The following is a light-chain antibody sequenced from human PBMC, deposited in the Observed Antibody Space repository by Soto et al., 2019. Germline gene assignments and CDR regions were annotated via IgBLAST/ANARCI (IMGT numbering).Light chain of an antibody. J-gene: IGKJ1*01. CDR1: QSISNW. Sequence: DSQMTQSPSSQSASVGDRVTITCRASQSISNWLAWYQQKPGKAPKLLIYKASSLESGVPSRFSGSGSGTESTLTISSLQPDDFATYYCQQYNSYSWTFGQGTKADI. CDR2: KAS. CDR3: QQYNSYSWT. V-gene: IGKV1-5*03.